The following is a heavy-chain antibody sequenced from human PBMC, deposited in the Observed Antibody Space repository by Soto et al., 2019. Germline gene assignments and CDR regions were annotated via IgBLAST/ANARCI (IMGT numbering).Heavy chain of an antibody. CDR3: ARGLYSSGWGPGGY. V-gene: IGHV3-21*01. Sequence: PGGSLRLSCAASGFTFSTYSMNWVRQAPGKGLEWVSSISDSSIYIYYADSVKGRFTISRDNAKNSLYLQMNSLRAEDTAVYYCARGLYSSGWGPGGYWGQGTLVTVSS. J-gene: IGHJ4*02. CDR2: ISDSSIYI. CDR1: GFTFSTYS. D-gene: IGHD6-19*01.